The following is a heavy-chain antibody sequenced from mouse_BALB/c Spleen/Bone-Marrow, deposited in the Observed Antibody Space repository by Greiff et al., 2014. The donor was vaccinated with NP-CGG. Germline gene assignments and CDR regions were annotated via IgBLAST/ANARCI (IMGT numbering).Heavy chain of an antibody. V-gene: IGHV1-67*01. CDR1: GYTFTDYA. J-gene: IGHJ4*01. CDR3: ASYGSSYYAMDY. CDR2: ISTYSGNT. Sequence: QVQLKESGPELVRPGVSVKISCKGSGYTFTDYAMHWVKQSHAKSLEWIGVISTYSGNTNYNQKFKGKATMTVDKSSSTAYMELARLTSEDSAIYYGASYGSSYYAMDYWGQGTSVTVSS. D-gene: IGHD1-1*01.